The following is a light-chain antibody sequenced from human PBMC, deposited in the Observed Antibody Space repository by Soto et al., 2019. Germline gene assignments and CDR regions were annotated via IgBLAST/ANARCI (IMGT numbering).Light chain of an antibody. Sequence: QSALTQPASVSGSPGQSITISCTGTSSDVGNYNLVSWYQQHPGKAPKLMIYEGSKRPSGVSGRFSGSKSGNTASLTISGLQAEDEADYYCCSYAHSTTYVFGTGTKLTVL. V-gene: IGLV2-23*01. CDR3: CSYAHSTTYV. CDR1: SSDVGNYNL. CDR2: EGS. J-gene: IGLJ1*01.